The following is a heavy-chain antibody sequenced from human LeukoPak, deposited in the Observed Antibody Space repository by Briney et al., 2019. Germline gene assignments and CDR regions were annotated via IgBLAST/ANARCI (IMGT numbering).Heavy chain of an antibody. V-gene: IGHV3-30*04. CDR3: ARDIGGSSWYFDY. CDR1: GFTFSSYA. CDR2: ISYDGSNK. Sequence: PGRSLRLSCAASGFTFSSYAMHWVRQAPGKGLEWVAVISYDGSNKYYADSVKGRFTISRDNSKNTLYLQMNSLRAEDTAVYYCARDIGGSSWYFDYWGQGTLVTVSS. J-gene: IGHJ4*02. D-gene: IGHD6-13*01.